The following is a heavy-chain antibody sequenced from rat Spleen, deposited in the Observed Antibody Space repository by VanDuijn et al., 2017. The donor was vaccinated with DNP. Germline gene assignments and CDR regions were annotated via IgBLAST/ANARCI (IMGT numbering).Heavy chain of an antibody. V-gene: IGHV5-31*01. CDR3: TRDRTGPLDY. Sequence: EVKLVESGGGLVRPGGSLKLSCAASGFTFSNYYMAWVRQAPGKGLEWVASLTNTGDSTYYSDSVKGRFSISRDNAKSTLYLQMNSLRSEDTATYYCTRDRTGPLDYWGQGVMVTVSS. CDR1: GFTFSNYY. D-gene: IGHD5-1*01. CDR2: LTNTGDST. J-gene: IGHJ2*01.